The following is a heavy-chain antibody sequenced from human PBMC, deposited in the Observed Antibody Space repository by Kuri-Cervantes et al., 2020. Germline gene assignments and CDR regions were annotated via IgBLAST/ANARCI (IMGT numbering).Heavy chain of an antibody. D-gene: IGHD2-8*01. Sequence: ASVKVSCKASGYTFTSYGISWVRQAPGQGLEWMGWISAYNGNTNYAQKLQGRVTMTTDTSTSTAYMELRSLRSDDTAVYYCARVGSCSDGVCYMGGSDYWGQGTLVTVSS. CDR2: ISAYNGNT. V-gene: IGHV1-18*01. CDR1: GYTFTSYG. J-gene: IGHJ4*01. CDR3: ARVGSCSDGVCYMGGSDY.